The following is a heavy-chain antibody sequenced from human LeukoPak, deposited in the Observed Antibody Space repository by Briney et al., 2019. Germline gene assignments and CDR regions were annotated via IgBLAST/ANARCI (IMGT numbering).Heavy chain of an antibody. J-gene: IGHJ4*02. D-gene: IGHD2-2*01. CDR3: AKVETSGGANCYALDY. V-gene: IGHV3-23*01. CDR2: ISGSDGST. Sequence: AGGSLRLSCAASGFTLSSYAMTWVRQAPDKGLEWVSAISGSDGSTYYADSVKGRFTISRDDSQNTLYLQMNSLSAEDTAVYYCAKVETSGGANCYALDYWGQGTLVTVSS. CDR1: GFTLSSYA.